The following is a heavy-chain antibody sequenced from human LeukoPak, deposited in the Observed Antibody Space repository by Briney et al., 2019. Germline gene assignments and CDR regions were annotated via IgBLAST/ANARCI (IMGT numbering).Heavy chain of an antibody. CDR3: AKAMSTDHYDSRGFYRVDFDS. D-gene: IGHD3-22*01. J-gene: IGHJ4*02. CDR2: LTNSGGSGGVT. V-gene: IGHV3-23*01. CDR1: GFIFSNYW. Sequence: GGSLRLSCAASGFIFSNYWMSWVRQAPGKGLEWVSALTNSGGSGGVTYYADSVKGRFIISRDNSKSTLYLQLSSLRAEDTAVYYCAKAMSTDHYDSRGFYRVDFDSWGQGTLVIVSS.